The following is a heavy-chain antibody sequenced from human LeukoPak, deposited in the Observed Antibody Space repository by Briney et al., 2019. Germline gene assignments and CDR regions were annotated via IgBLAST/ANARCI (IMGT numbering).Heavy chain of an antibody. CDR3: ARDRCYASGNCYIAY. CDR2: IYTSGST. Sequence: SETLSLTCTVSGGSISSGSYYWSWIRQPAGKGLEWLGRIYTSGSTNYNPSLKSRVTILVDTSKNQFSLTLNSVTAADTAVYYCARDRCYASGNCYIAYWGQGTLVTVSS. J-gene: IGHJ4*02. CDR1: GGSISSGSYY. D-gene: IGHD3-10*01. V-gene: IGHV4-61*02.